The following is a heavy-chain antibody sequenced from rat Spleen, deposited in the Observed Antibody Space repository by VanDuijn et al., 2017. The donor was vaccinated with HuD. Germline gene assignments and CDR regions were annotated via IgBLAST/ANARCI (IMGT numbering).Heavy chain of an antibody. V-gene: IGHV5-29*01. CDR2: ISYDDSST. CDR1: GFTFSNYD. D-gene: IGHD1-12*02. CDR3: ARHYYDGSYYYYWYFDF. Sequence: EVQLVESGGGLVQPGRSLKLSCAASGFTFSNYDMAWVRQAPTRGLEWVATISYDDSSTYYRDSVKGRFTISRDNAKSTLYLQMDSLRSEDTATYYCARHYYDGSYYYYWYFDFWGPGTMVTVSS. J-gene: IGHJ1*01.